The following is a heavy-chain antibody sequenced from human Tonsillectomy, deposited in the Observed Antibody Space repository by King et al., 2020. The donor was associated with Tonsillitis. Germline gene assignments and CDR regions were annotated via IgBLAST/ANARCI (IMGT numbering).Heavy chain of an antibody. CDR3: AGAAVKYYDSTAYYDNYGAFDI. CDR1: GYSFGNYW. V-gene: IGHV5-51*03. D-gene: IGHD3-22*01. CDR2: IYPGDSDT. J-gene: IGHJ3*02. Sequence: QLVQSGAEVKKPGESLKISCKGSGYSFGNYWIGWVRQMPGKGLEWMGIIYPGDSDTRYSPSFQGQVTIPADKSISTPYLQWSSLKASDTAIYYCAGAAVKYYDSTAYYDNYGAFDIWGQGTLVTVSS.